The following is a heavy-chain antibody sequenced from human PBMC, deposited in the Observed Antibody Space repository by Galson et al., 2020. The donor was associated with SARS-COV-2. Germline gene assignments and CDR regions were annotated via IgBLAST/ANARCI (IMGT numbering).Heavy chain of an antibody. CDR2: IYTSGST. V-gene: IGHV4-61*02. CDR3: ARVRKRVEYSYPYYYYGMDV. Sequence: SQTLSLTCTVSGGSISSGSYYWSWIRQPAGKGLEWIGRIYTSGSTNYNPSLKSRVTISVDTSKNQFSLKLSSVTAADTAVYYCARVRKRVEYSYPYYYYGMDVWGQGTTVTVSS. D-gene: IGHD5-18*01. CDR1: GGSISSGSYY. J-gene: IGHJ6*02.